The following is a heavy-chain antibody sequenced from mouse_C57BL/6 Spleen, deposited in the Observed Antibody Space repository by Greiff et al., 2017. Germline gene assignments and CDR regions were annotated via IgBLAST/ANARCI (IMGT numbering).Heavy chain of an antibody. CDR2: IYPGDGDT. D-gene: IGHD1-1*01. V-gene: IGHV1-82*01. Sequence: QVQLQQSGPELVKPGASVKISCKASGYAFSSSWMNWVKQRPGKGLEWIGRIYPGDGDTNYNGKFKGKAILTADKSSSTAYVQISSLTSEDSAVYFCARSLGSSYPFGDWGKGTTLTGAS. CDR1: GYAFSSSW. CDR3: ARSLGSSYPFGD. J-gene: IGHJ2*01.